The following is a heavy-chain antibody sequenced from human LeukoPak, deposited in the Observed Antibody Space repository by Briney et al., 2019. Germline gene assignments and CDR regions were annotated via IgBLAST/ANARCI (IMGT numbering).Heavy chain of an antibody. V-gene: IGHV4-59*08. CDR2: IYSSGST. CDR3: ARHSSSSRGWFDP. CDR1: GGSISNYF. J-gene: IGHJ5*02. D-gene: IGHD6-6*01. Sequence: PSETLSLTCSVSGGSISNYFWTWIRQPPGKGLEWIGYIYSSGSTYYNPSLKSRVTISVDTSKNRFSLKLSTVTAADTAVYYCARHSSSSRGWFDPWGQGTLVTVSS.